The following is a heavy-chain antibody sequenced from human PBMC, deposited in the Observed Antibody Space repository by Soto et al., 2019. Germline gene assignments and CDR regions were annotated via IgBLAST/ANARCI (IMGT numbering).Heavy chain of an antibody. J-gene: IGHJ6*02. CDR2: ISCNIGSI. Sequence: GGSLRLSCAASGFTFDDYAMHWVRQAPVNGLEFVSGISCNIGSIGYADSVKGRFTISRYNAKNSLYLQMNSLRAEYTALYYCAKDAYYYYGMDVWGQGTTVTVS. CDR1: GFTFDDYA. CDR3: AKDAYYYYGMDV. V-gene: IGHV3-9*01.